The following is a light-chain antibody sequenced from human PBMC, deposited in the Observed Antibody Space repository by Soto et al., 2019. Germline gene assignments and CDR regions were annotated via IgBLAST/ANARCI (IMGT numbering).Light chain of an antibody. CDR2: GAS. CDR1: ESSIY. CDR3: QQYGSSPWT. Sequence: EIVLTQSPGTLSLSPGERATLSCRASESSIYLAWYQQKPGQAPRLLFYGASSRATGIPDRFSGSGSGTDFTLTISRLEPEDFAVYYCQQYGSSPWTFGQGTKVEIK. J-gene: IGKJ1*01. V-gene: IGKV3-20*01.